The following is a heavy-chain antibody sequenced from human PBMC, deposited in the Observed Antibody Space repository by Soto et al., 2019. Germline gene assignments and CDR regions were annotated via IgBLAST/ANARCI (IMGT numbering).Heavy chain of an antibody. V-gene: IGHV1-24*01. D-gene: IGHD2-21*01. Sequence: GASVKVSCKVSGYTLTELSMHWVRQAPGKGLEWMGGFDPEDGETIYAQKFQGRVTMTEDTSTDTAYMELSSLRSEDTAVYYCATACNHPDCDAFDIWGQGTMVTVSS. J-gene: IGHJ3*02. CDR1: GYTLTELS. CDR2: FDPEDGET. CDR3: ATACNHPDCDAFDI.